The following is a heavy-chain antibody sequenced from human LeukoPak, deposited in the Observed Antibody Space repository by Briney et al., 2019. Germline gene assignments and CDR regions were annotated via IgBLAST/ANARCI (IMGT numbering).Heavy chain of an antibody. Sequence: GESLKISCKRSGYSFTIYWIGWVRQMPGKGLEWMGIIYPGDVDTTYGPSFQGQVTISADKSISTAYLQWSSLKASDTAMYYCARSADYYDSSGFDYWGQGTLVTVSS. CDR2: IYPGDVDT. CDR3: ARSADYYDSSGFDY. J-gene: IGHJ4*02. V-gene: IGHV5-51*01. D-gene: IGHD3-22*01. CDR1: GYSFTIYW.